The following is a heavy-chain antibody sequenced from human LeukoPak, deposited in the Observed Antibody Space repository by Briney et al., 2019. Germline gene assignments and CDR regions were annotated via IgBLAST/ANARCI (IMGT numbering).Heavy chain of an antibody. CDR2: IYYSGST. Sequence: PSETLSLTCTVSGGSISSYYWSWIRQPPGKGLEWIGYIYYSGSTNYNPSLKSRVTISVDTSKNQFSLKLSSVTAADTAVCYCARVSGSYFSYYFDYWGQGTLVTVSP. J-gene: IGHJ4*02. CDR1: GGSISSYY. CDR3: ARVSGSYFSYYFDY. V-gene: IGHV4-59*01. D-gene: IGHD1-26*01.